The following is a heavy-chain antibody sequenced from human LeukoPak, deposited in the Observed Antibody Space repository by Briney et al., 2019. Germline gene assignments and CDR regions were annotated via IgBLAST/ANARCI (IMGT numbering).Heavy chain of an antibody. J-gene: IGHJ5*02. CDR3: ARVVGSSTSSNWFDP. D-gene: IGHD2-2*01. V-gene: IGHV4-38-2*02. CDR1: GYSISSGYY. CDR2: IYHSGST. Sequence: SETLSLTCTVSGYSISSGYYWGWIRQPPGKGLEWIGSIYHSGSTYYNPSLESRVTISVDTSKNQFSLKLSSVTAADTAVYYCARVVGSSTSSNWFDPWGQGTLVTVSS.